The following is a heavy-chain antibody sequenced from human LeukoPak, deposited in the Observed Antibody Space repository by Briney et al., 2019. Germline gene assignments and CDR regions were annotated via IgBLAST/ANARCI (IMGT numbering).Heavy chain of an antibody. D-gene: IGHD3-10*01. CDR2: ISPRSGDT. V-gene: IGHV1-2*02. J-gene: IGHJ4*02. Sequence: ASVKVSCKASGVIFTDYYMHWVRQAPGQGLEWMGWISPRSGDTSYAQKFQGRVTMTRDTSINTVDMDLSGRTSDDTAVFYCARCREINGGSDNNLDDYWGQGTLVTVSS. CDR1: GVIFTDYY. CDR3: ARCREINGGSDNNLDDY.